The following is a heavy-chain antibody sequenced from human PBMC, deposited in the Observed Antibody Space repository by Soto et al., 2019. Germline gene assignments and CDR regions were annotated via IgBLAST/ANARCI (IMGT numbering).Heavy chain of an antibody. V-gene: IGHV3-23*01. CDR1: GFTFSSYT. Sequence: GGSLRLSCAASGFTFSSYTMSWVRQAPGKGLEWVSGISATGGSTYYADSVKGRFTFSRDNSKNTLYLQMNSLRAEDTAVYYCAKGFIRDCGGDCTVDTWGQGTLVIVSS. CDR2: ISATGGST. D-gene: IGHD2-21*02. CDR3: AKGFIRDCGGDCTVDT. J-gene: IGHJ5*02.